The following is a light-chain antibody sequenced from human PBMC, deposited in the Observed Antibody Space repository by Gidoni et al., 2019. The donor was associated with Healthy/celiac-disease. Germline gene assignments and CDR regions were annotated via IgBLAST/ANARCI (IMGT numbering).Light chain of an antibody. CDR3: QQYNNWPPV. CDR1: QSVSSN. Sequence: EIVMTQSPATLSVSPGERATLSCRASQSVSSNLAWYQQKPGQAPRLLIYGASTRATGIPARFSCSGSGTEFTLTISSLQSEDFAVYYCQQYNNWPPVFGGXTKVEIK. J-gene: IGKJ4*01. V-gene: IGKV3D-15*01. CDR2: GAS.